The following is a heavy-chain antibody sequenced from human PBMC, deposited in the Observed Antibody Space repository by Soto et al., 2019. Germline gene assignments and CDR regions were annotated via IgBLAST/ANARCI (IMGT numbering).Heavy chain of an antibody. V-gene: IGHV3-11*01. CDR2: ISRSGSTI. D-gene: IGHD4-17*01. CDR3: ARDQRDYGEGHANAY. J-gene: IGHJ4*02. Sequence: QVQLVEAGGGLVKPGGSLRLSCAAAGFTFSDYYMSWIRQAPGKGLEWVSYISRSGSTIYYADSVKGRFTISRDNAKNSQDQQMNSLRAEDTAGYYCARDQRDYGEGHANAYWGPGTLVTVSS. CDR1: GFTFSDYY.